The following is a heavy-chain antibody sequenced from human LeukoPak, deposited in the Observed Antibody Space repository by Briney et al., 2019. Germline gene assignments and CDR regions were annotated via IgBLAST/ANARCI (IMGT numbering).Heavy chain of an antibody. CDR1: GFTFSTYS. J-gene: IGHJ4*02. D-gene: IGHD2-15*01. V-gene: IGHV3-48*04. Sequence: GGSLRLSCAASGFTFSTYSMDWVRQAPGKGLEWVSYIGSSGTTIYYADFVKGRFTISRDNARNSLYLQMNSLRAEDTAVYYCAKEWYPGYWGQGTLVTVSS. CDR3: AKEWYPGY. CDR2: IGSSGTTI.